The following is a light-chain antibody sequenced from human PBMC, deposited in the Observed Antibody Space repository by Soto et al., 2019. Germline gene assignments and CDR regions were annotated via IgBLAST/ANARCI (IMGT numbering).Light chain of an antibody. CDR2: DAS. Sequence: EIVLTQSPATLSLSPGERATLSCRASQNVRSYLAWYQQKPGQAPRLLIHDASSRATGIPDRFGGSGSGTDVTLTISSLEPEDSAVYYGQQRTNWPTSTFGQGTRLEI. V-gene: IGKV3-11*01. CDR3: QQRTNWPTST. J-gene: IGKJ5*01. CDR1: QNVRSY.